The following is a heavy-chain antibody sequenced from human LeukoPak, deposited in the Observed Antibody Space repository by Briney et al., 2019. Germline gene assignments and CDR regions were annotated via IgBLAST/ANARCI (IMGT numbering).Heavy chain of an antibody. J-gene: IGHJ4*02. CDR3: ARVREYYYGSGRNPLYYFDY. CDR2: INPNSGGT. Sequence: GASVKVSCKASGYTFTGYYMHWVRQAPGQGLEWMGWINPNSGGTNYAQKFQGRVTMTRDTSISTACMELSRLRSDDTAVYYCARVREYYYGSGRNPLYYFDYWGQGTLVTVSS. V-gene: IGHV1-2*02. CDR1: GYTFTGYY. D-gene: IGHD3-10*01.